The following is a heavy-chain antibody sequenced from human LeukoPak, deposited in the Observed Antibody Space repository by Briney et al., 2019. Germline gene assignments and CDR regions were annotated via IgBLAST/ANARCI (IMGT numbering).Heavy chain of an antibody. V-gene: IGHV3-48*03. CDR2: ISSSGNTI. J-gene: IGHJ3*02. CDR1: EFTFTSYE. CDR3: ARGPSIAARYNAFDI. Sequence: GRSLRLSCAASEFTFTSYELNWVRQAPGKGLEWVSYISSSGNTISYADSVKGRFTISRDNAKNSLYLQVISLRAEDTAVYYCARGPSIAARYNAFDIWGQGTMVTVSS. D-gene: IGHD6-6*01.